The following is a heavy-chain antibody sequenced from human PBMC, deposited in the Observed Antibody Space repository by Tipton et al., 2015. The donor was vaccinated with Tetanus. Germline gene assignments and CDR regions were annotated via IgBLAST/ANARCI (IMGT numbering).Heavy chain of an antibody. J-gene: IGHJ4*02. D-gene: IGHD5-24*01. CDR1: GYSFTSNW. Sequence: QLVQSGAEVKRTGESLKISCKGSGYSFTSNWIAWVRQMPGKGLEWMGIIYPGDSDTRYSPSFRGQVTISADKSTSTAYLQWSSLKASDTAMYYCARSPGGRDGYNFVDYWGQGTLVTVSS. V-gene: IGHV5-51*01. CDR2: IYPGDSDT. CDR3: ARSPGGRDGYNFVDY.